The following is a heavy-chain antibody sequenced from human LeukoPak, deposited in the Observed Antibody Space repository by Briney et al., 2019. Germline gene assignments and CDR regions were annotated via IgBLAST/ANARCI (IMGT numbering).Heavy chain of an antibody. V-gene: IGHV4-4*07. Sequence: PSETLSLTSAVSGASISSYYWNWIRQPDGKGLEWIGRIYTGGSTNYNPSLKSRVTMSVDTSKNQFSLKLSSVTAADTAVYYCARAFGGNSGRYYYYYMDVWGKGTTVTVSS. CDR1: GASISSYY. D-gene: IGHD4-23*01. J-gene: IGHJ6*03. CDR3: ARAFGGNSGRYYYYYMDV. CDR2: IYTGGST.